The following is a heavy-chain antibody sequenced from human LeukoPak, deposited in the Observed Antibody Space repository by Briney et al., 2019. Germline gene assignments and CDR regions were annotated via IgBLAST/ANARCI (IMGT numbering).Heavy chain of an antibody. Sequence: TGGSLRLSCAASGFTFSDYYMSWIRQAPGKGLEWISYISTTSGFTKYADSVKGRFTISRDNAKNTLYLQMNSLGVEDTAVYYCARDISRSPREYWGQGTLVIVSS. CDR2: ISTTSGFT. CDR3: ARDISRSPREY. D-gene: IGHD3-9*01. CDR1: GFTFSDYY. V-gene: IGHV3-11*06. J-gene: IGHJ4*02.